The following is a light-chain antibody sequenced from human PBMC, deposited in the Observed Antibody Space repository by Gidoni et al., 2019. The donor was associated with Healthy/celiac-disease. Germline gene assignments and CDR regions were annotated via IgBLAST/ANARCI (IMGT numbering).Light chain of an antibody. CDR2: DAS. Sequence: IQITPSPSSLSASVGDRVTITCQASQDISNYLNWYQQKRGKSPKLRTYDASNLDTGVPSRFSGSGSGTDFTVNISSLQPEDIATYYCQQYDKLPPSFGGGTKVEIK. J-gene: IGKJ4*01. CDR1: QDISNY. V-gene: IGKV1-33*01. CDR3: QQYDKLPPS.